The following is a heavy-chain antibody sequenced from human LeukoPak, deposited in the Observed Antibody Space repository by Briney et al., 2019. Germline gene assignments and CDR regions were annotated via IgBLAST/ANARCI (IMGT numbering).Heavy chain of an antibody. D-gene: IGHD2-2*01. CDR1: GGSISSYY. V-gene: IGHV4-4*07. Sequence: SETLSLTCTVSGGSISSYYWSWIRQPAGKGLEWIGRIYTSGSTNYNPSLKSRVTISVDTSKNQFSLTLSSVTAADTAVYYCARGGGYCSSTSCPTLDPWGQGTLVTLSS. CDR3: ARGGGYCSSTSCPTLDP. CDR2: IYTSGST. J-gene: IGHJ5*02.